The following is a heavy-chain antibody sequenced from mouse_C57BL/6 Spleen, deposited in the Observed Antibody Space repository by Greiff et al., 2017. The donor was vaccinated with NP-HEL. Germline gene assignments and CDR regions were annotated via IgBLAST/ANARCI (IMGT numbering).Heavy chain of an antibody. D-gene: IGHD1-1*01. CDR1: GYTFTSYW. CDR3: ARSLATVRYFDV. V-gene: IGHV1-64*01. J-gene: IGHJ1*03. Sequence: QVQLQQPGAELVKPGASVKLSCKASGYTFTSYWMHWVKQRPGQGLEWIGMIHPNSGSTNYNEKFKSKATLTVDKSSSTAYMQLSSLTSEDSAVYDCARSLATVRYFDVWGTGTTVTVSS. CDR2: IHPNSGST.